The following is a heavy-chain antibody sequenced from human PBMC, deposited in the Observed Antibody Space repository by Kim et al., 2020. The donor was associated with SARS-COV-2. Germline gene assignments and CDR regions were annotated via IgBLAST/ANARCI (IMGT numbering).Heavy chain of an antibody. V-gene: IGHV3-23*01. D-gene: IGHD3-22*01. J-gene: IGHJ4*02. CDR3: AKLTTRYDTSGYSDS. Sequence: DSGKDRFTMSRDNSKNTLYLQISSVRAEDTALYYCAKLTTRYDTSGYSDSWGQGTLVTVSS.